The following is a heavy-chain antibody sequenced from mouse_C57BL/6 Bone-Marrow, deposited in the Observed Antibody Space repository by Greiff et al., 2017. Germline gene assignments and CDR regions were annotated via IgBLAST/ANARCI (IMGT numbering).Heavy chain of an antibody. V-gene: IGHV5-17*01. D-gene: IGHD3-3*01. CDR3: ARQGLRAMDY. CDR2: ISSGSSTI. J-gene: IGHJ4*01. CDR1: GFTFSDYG. Sequence: EVKVVESGGGLVKPGGSLKLSCAASGFTFSDYGMHWVRQAPEKGLEWVAYISSGSSTIYYADTVKGRFTISRDNAKSTLFLQMTSLRSEDTAMDYCARQGLRAMDYWGQGTSVTVSS.